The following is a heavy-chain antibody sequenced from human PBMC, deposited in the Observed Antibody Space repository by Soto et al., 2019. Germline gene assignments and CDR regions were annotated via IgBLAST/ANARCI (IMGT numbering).Heavy chain of an antibody. Sequence: GESLKISCKGSGYSFTTYWIGWVRQLPGQGLEWMGVMFPGDSDTRYSPSFQGQVTMSADPSTNTAYLEWSSLKAADSAMYYCARVPDSSLGTIDVWGQGPTVTVSS. D-gene: IGHD6-19*01. V-gene: IGHV5-51*01. CDR1: GYSFTTYW. CDR3: ARVPDSSLGTIDV. CDR2: MFPGDSDT. J-gene: IGHJ6*02.